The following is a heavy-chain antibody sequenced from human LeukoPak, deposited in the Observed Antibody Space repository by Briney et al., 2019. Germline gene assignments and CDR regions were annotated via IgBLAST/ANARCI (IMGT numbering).Heavy chain of an antibody. J-gene: IGHJ5*02. CDR1: GGSFSGYY. D-gene: IGHD3-10*01. Sequence: PSETLSLTCAVYGGSFSGYYWSWIRQPPGKGLEWIGEINHSGSTNYNPSLKSRVTISVDTSKNQFSLKLSSVTTADTAVYYCARDRGYGSGRWFDPWGQGTLVTVSS. CDR3: ARDRGYGSGRWFDP. V-gene: IGHV4-34*01. CDR2: INHSGST.